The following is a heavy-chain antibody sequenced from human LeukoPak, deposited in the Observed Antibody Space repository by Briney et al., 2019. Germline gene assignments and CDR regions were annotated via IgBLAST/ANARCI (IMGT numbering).Heavy chain of an antibody. CDR1: GYTFTGYY. CDR2: INPNSGGT. V-gene: IGHV1-2*02. D-gene: IGHD1-26*01. Sequence: ASVKVSCKASGYTFTGYYMHWVRQAPGQGLEWMGWINPNSGGTNYAQKFQGRVTMTRDTSIRTAYMELSRLRSDDTAVYYCARVGYSGSYYLGYWGQGTLVTVSS. J-gene: IGHJ4*02. CDR3: ARVGYSGSYYLGY.